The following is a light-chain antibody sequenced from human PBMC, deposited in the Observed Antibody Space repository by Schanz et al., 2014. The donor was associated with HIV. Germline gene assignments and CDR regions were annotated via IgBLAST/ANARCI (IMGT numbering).Light chain of an antibody. CDR2: QAS. J-gene: IGKJ3*01. Sequence: DIQMTQSPSTLSASVGDRVTITCRASQYISRWLAWYQQKPGQAPHLLIYQASTLQTGVSSRFSGSGSGTDFTLTISSLQPEDFATYYCQQTYSTRLFTFGPGTIVDFK. V-gene: IGKV1-5*03. CDR1: QYISRW. CDR3: QQTYSTRLFT.